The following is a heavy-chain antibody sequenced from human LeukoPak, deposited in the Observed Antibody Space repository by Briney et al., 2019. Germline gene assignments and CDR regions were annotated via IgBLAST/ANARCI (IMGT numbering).Heavy chain of an antibody. J-gene: IGHJ6*02. CDR3: AKDQYCSGGSCYRTGYYYGMDV. CDR1: GFTFSSYG. V-gene: IGHV3-33*06. CDR2: IWYDGSNK. Sequence: GRSLRLSCAASGFTFSSYGMHWVRQAPGKGLEWVAVIWYDGSNKYYVDSVKGRFTISRDNSKNTLYLQMNSLRADDTAVYYCAKDQYCSGGSCYRTGYYYGMDVWGQGTTVTVSS. D-gene: IGHD2-15*01.